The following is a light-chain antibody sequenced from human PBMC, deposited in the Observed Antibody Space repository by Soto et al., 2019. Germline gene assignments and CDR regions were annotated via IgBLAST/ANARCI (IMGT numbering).Light chain of an antibody. J-gene: IGLJ2*01. CDR3: SSYTSSNSVV. CDR1: SSDVGSYNL. V-gene: IGLV2-14*02. CDR2: EVG. Sequence: QSVLTQPASVSGSPGQSITISCTGTSSDVGSYNLVSWYLQHPGKAPKLLIYEVGNRPSGVSNRFSGSKSGTTASLTISGLQAEDEADYYCSSYTSSNSVVFGGGTKLTVL.